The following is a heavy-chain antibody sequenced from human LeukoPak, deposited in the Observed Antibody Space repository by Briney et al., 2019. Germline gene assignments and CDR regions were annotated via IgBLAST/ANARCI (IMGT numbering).Heavy chain of an antibody. V-gene: IGHV1-46*02. D-gene: IGHD2-2*01. CDR3: ARGGYCGGTSCYLDF. Sequence: ASAKVSCKASGYAFNSYYIYWVRQAPGQGLEWMGIINPSGGSTSYAQRLQGRVTMTRDTSMYTLYMEVTSLRSEDTAVYYCARGGYCGGTSCYLDFWGQGTVVTVSS. CDR2: INPSGGST. J-gene: IGHJ4*02. CDR1: GYAFNSYY.